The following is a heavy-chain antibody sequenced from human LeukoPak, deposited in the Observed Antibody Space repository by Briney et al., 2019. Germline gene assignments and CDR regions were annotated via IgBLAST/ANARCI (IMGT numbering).Heavy chain of an antibody. CDR2: IRNEAFGGTI. CDR1: EFTFGDYA. Sequence: GGSLRLSCTASEFTFGDYALSWVRQAPGKGLEWVGLIRNEAFGGTIEYAATVEGRFSISRDNSESIAYLQMNSLQTEDTAVYYCTRGGIVATIGYGMDVWGQGTTVTVFS. J-gene: IGHJ6*02. D-gene: IGHD5-12*01. V-gene: IGHV3-49*04. CDR3: TRGGIVATIGYGMDV.